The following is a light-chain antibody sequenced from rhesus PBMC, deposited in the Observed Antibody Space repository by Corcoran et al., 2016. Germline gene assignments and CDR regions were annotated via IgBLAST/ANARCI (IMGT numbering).Light chain of an antibody. J-gene: IGKJ2*01. CDR1: ENVNNY. CDR3: QHNYGPPYS. Sequence: DLQMTQSTSSLSASVGDRVTITCRASENVNNYLNWYQQKSGKAPNLLIYKASSLQSGVPSRFSGIGSGTDFTFTITSLQSEDVAIYVWQHNYGPPYSFGQGTKVEIK. V-gene: IGKV1-74*01. CDR2: KAS.